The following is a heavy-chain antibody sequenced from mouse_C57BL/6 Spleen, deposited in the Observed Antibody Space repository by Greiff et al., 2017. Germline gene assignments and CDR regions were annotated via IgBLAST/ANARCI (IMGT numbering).Heavy chain of an antibody. V-gene: IGHV5-16*01. CDR2: INYDGSST. Sequence: EVHLVESEGGLVQPGSSMKLSCTASGFTFSDYYMAWVRQVPEKGLEWVANINYDGSSTYYLDSLKSRFIISRDNAKNILYLQMSSLKSEDTATYYCARDIATTDWYFDVWGTGTTVTVSS. CDR3: ARDIATTDWYFDV. J-gene: IGHJ1*03. D-gene: IGHD2-12*01. CDR1: GFTFSDYY.